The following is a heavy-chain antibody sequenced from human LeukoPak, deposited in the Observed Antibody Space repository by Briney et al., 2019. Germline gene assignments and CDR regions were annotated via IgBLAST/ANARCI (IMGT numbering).Heavy chain of an antibody. J-gene: IGHJ4*02. CDR2: INWNGGST. V-gene: IGHV3-20*04. CDR3: ARGIRFLEWLSGFDY. Sequence: GGSLRLSCAVSGFTFDDYGVSWVRQAPGKGLEWVSGINWNGGSTGYADSVKGRFTISRDNAKNSLYLQMNSLRVEDTALYYCARGIRFLEWLSGFDYWGQGILVTVSS. D-gene: IGHD3-3*01. CDR1: GFTFDDYG.